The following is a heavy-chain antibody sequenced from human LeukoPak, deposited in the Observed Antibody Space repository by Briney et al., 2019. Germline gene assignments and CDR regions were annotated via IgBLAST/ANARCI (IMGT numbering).Heavy chain of an antibody. J-gene: IGHJ4*02. V-gene: IGHV4-30-2*01. CDR2: IYHSGST. D-gene: IGHD2-2*01. Sequence: SQTLSLTCAVSGGSISSGGYSWSWIRQPPGKGLEWIGYIYHSGSTYYNPSLKSRVTISVDTSKNQFSLKLSSVTAADTAVYYCARDGGSSFRYFDYWGQGTLVTVSS. CDR1: GGSISSGGYS. CDR3: ARDGGSSFRYFDY.